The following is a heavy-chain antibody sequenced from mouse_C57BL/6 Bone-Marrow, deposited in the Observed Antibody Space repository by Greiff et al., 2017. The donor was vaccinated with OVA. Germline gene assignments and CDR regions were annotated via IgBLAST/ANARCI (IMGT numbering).Heavy chain of an antibody. Sequence: EVQLQQSGPELVKPGASVKIPCKASGYTFTDYNMDWVKQSHGKSLEWIGDINPNNGGTIYNQKFKGKATLTVDKSSSTAYMELRSLTSEDTAVYYCARVSLPLYAMDYWGQGTSVTVSS. CDR2: INPNNGGT. D-gene: IGHD6-2*01. CDR3: ARVSLPLYAMDY. CDR1: GYTFTDYN. V-gene: IGHV1-18*01. J-gene: IGHJ4*01.